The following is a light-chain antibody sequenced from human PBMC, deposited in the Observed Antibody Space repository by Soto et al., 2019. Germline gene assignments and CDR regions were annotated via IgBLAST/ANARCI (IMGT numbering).Light chain of an antibody. CDR2: DAF. Sequence: DIQMTQSPSSLSASVGDRVTITCQASQDINSYLAWYQQKPGKAPKFLIFDAFSLETGVPSRFSGSGSGTDFTFTISNLQPEDVETYYCQQYDKLTLTFGGGTKV. CDR3: QQYDKLTLT. CDR1: QDINSY. J-gene: IGKJ4*01. V-gene: IGKV1-33*01.